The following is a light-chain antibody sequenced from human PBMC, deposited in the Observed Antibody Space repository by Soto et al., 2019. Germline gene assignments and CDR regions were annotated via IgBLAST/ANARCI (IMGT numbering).Light chain of an antibody. CDR3: SSYAGDNFYV. V-gene: IGLV2-8*01. CDR2: DVG. Sequence: QSALTQPPSASGSPGQSVTISCTGTSSDVGGYNFVSWYQHLPGKAPKLIIYDVGERPSGVPDRFSGSKSGNTASLTVSGLQAEDEADYYCSSYAGDNFYVFGPGNKLTVL. CDR1: SSDVGGYNF. J-gene: IGLJ1*01.